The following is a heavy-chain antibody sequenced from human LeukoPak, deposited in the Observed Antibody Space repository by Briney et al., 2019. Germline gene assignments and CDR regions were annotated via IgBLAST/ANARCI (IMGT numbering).Heavy chain of an antibody. V-gene: IGHV4-39*07. J-gene: IGHJ3*02. Sequence: SETLSLTCTVSGGSISSSSYYWGWIRQPPGKGLEWIGSIYYSGSTYYNPSLKSRVTISVDTSKNQFSLKLSSVTAADTAVYYCARGSSSSWYSFDAFDIWGQGTMVTVSS. CDR2: IYYSGST. CDR3: ARGSSSSWYSFDAFDI. CDR1: GGSISSSSYY. D-gene: IGHD6-13*01.